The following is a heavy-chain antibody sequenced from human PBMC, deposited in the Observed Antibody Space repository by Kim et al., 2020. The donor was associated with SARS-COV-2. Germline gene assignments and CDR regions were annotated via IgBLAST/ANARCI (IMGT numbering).Heavy chain of an antibody. CDR3: ARGGGYNGPFDY. J-gene: IGHJ4*02. CDR1: GFTVSSYA. V-gene: IGHV3-30*04. CDR2: ISDDGSNK. Sequence: GGSLRLSCAASGFTVSSYAMHWVRQAPGKGLEWVAVISDDGSNKYYADSVKGRFTISRDNSKNTLYLQMNSVRAEDTAVYYCARGGGYNGPFDYWGQGTLVTVSS. D-gene: IGHD3-22*01.